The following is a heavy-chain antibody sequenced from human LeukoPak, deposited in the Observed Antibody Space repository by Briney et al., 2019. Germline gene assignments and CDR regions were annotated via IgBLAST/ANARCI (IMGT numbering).Heavy chain of an antibody. Sequence: ASVNVSCKASVCTFTSYYLHWVRQAPGQGREWMGIINPSGGTTTYAQKFQGRVTMTRDTSTTTVYMELSSLRSEDTAVYYCAREHSAAPTYNLWGQGTLVTVSS. CDR1: VCTFTSYY. J-gene: IGHJ5*02. CDR3: AREHSAAPTYNL. D-gene: IGHD6-13*01. CDR2: INPSGGTT. V-gene: IGHV1-46*01.